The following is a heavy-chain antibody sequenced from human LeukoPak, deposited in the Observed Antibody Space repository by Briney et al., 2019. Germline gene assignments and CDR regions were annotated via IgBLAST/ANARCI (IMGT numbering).Heavy chain of an antibody. D-gene: IGHD2-21*02. CDR3: ARGLYCGGHCSRFDY. CDR2: IKQDGSEK. V-gene: IGHV3-7*01. CDR1: GFTFSSYW. Sequence: GGSLRLSCAASGFTFSSYWMSWVRQAPGKGLEWVANIKQDGSEKYYVDSVKGRFTISRDNAKNSLYLQMNSLRAEDTAVYYCARGLYCGGHCSRFDYWGQGTLVTVSS. J-gene: IGHJ4*02.